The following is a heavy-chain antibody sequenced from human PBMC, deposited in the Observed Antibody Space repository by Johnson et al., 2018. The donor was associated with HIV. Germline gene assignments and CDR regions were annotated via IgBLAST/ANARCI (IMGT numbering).Heavy chain of an antibody. CDR2: ISWNSGSI. CDR3: AKEKKTMVQGLGAFDI. J-gene: IGHJ3*02. CDR1: GFTFDDYA. D-gene: IGHD3-10*01. V-gene: IGHV3-9*01. Sequence: VQLVESGGGLVQPGRSLRLSCAASGFTFDDYAMHWVRQAPGKGLEWVSGISWNSGSIGYADSVKGRFTISRDNAKNSLYLQMNSLRAEDTALYYCAKEKKTMVQGLGAFDIWGQGTMVTVS.